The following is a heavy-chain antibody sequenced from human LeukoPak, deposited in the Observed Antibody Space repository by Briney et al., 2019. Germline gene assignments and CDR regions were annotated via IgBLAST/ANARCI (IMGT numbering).Heavy chain of an antibody. Sequence: GGSLRLSCAASGFTFSSYAMSWVRQAPGKGLEWVSAVSGSGGSTYYADSVKGRFTISRDNSKNTLYLQMNSLRAEDTAVYYCAKGTYYYDSSGYYYFDYWGQGTLVTVSS. D-gene: IGHD3-22*01. CDR3: AKGTYYYDSSGYYYFDY. CDR2: VSGSGGST. J-gene: IGHJ4*02. CDR1: GFTFSSYA. V-gene: IGHV3-23*01.